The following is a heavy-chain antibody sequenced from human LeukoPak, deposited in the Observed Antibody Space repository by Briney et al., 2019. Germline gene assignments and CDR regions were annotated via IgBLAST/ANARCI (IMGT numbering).Heavy chain of an antibody. CDR3: AKASSVVVTAPNY. CDR1: GFTFSTYN. D-gene: IGHD2-21*02. Sequence: GGSLRLSCAASGFTFSTYNMNWVRQAPGKGLEWVSAISDSGRSTHYADSVKGRFSISRDNSKNRLYLQMNGLTAEDTAVYYCAKASSVVVTAPNYWGQGTLVTVSS. V-gene: IGHV3-23*01. CDR2: ISDSGRST. J-gene: IGHJ4*02.